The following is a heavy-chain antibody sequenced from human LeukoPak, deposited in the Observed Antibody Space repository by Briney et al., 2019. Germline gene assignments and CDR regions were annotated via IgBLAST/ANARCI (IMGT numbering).Heavy chain of an antibody. CDR2: IFHTGRT. J-gene: IGHJ4*02. V-gene: IGHV4-4*02. CDR1: GFTFSNYAM. Sequence: PGGSLRLSCAASGFTFSNYAMSWVRQSPGKGLEWIGEIFHTGRTNYNPSLKGRLSMSVDESKNHFSLTLFSVTAADTAMYYCARLRWEEHDLLSGYRLLDDWGQGTPVTVSS. CDR3: ARLRWEEHDLLSGYRLLDD. D-gene: IGHD3-3*01.